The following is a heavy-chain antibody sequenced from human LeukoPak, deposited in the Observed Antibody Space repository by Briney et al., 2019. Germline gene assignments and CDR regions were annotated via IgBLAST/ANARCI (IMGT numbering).Heavy chain of an antibody. D-gene: IGHD1-20*01. CDR1: GFTFSNYW. J-gene: IGHJ4*02. CDR2: IKEDGSEK. CDR3: ASYKWNDASFVY. Sequence: GGSLRLSCAASGFTFSNYWMSWVRQAPGKGLEWVANIKEDGSEKYYVVSVKGRFTISRDNAKSSLYLQMNSLRAEDTAVYYCASYKWNDASFVYWGQGTLVTVSS. V-gene: IGHV3-7*01.